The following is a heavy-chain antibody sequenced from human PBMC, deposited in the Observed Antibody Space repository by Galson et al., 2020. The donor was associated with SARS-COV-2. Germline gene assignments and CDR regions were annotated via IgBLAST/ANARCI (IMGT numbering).Heavy chain of an antibody. CDR3: ARGAFDI. J-gene: IGHJ3*02. Sequence: GGSLRLSCAASGFTFSDYWMHWVRQAPGKGLVWVLRINSDVSSTTYADSVKGRFTISRDNAKNTLYLQMNSLRAEDTAVYYGARGAFDIWGQGTMVTVSS. CDR2: INSDVSST. CDR1: GFTFSDYW. V-gene: IGHV3-74*01.